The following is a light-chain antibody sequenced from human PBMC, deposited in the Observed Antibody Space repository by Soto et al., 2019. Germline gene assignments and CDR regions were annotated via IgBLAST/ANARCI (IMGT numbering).Light chain of an antibody. J-gene: IGLJ1*01. V-gene: IGLV2-14*03. CDR2: DVN. CDR1: SSDVGGYNY. CDR3: SSYTRGTTEV. Sequence: QSVLTQPASVSGTPGQWITVSCTGTSSDVGGYNYVSWYQQHPGKAPKLMIYDVNNRPSGVSNRFSVSMSGNKASLTISGLQAEDEADYYCSSYTRGTTEVVGTGTKLTVL.